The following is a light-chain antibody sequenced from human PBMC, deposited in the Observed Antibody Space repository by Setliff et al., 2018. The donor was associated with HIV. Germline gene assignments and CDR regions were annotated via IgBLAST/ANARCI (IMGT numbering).Light chain of an antibody. CDR3: SSYTSSSTPV. J-gene: IGLJ1*01. Sequence: SALAQPASVSGSPGQSITISCTGTSSDVGAYIYVSWYQQHPGKAPKLMIYEVTHRPSGVSNRFSGSKSGNTASLTISGLQPEDEADYYCSSYTSSSTPVFGTGTKATVL. CDR1: SSDVGAYIY. CDR2: EVT. V-gene: IGLV2-14*01.